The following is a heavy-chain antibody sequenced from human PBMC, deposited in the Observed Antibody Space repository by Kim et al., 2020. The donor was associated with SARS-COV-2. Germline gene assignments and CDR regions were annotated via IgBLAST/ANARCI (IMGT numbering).Heavy chain of an antibody. CDR3: AKAHTTSPSFAATGSGYYFDY. Sequence: GGSLRLSCAASGFTFSSYGMHWVRQAPGKGLEWVAVIWYDGSNKDYADSVKGRFTISRDTSKNTLYLQMNSLRAEDTAVYYCAKAHTTSPSFAATGSGYYFDYWGQGTTVTVSS. V-gene: IGHV3-33*06. J-gene: IGHJ4*02. D-gene: IGHD6-13*01. CDR2: IWYDGSNK. CDR1: GFTFSSYG.